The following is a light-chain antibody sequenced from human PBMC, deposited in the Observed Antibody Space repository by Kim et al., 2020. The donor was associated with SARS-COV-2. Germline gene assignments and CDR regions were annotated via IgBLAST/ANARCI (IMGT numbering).Light chain of an antibody. CDR3: HQYHTWPYS. CDR2: GAS. V-gene: IGKV3-15*01. CDR1: ESVSTS. J-gene: IGKJ2*03. Sequence: SASRGETVTLSCRATESVSTSLAWYQQRPGQAPTLLIYGASTRATGIPARFTGSGSGSQFTLTIRGLQSEDFAVYHCHQYHTWPYSFGRGTKLEI.